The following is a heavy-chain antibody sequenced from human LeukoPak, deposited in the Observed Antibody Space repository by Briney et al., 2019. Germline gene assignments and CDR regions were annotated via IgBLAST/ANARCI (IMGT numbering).Heavy chain of an antibody. J-gene: IGHJ4*02. Sequence: ASVKVSFKASGYTFIDYYMHWVRQAPGQGLEWMGIINPSGGSTSYVEKFHGRVTMNRDTSASTVFMELSSLRSEDTAVYYCARGYYYDSSGRGAFFDYWGQGTLVTVSS. CDR2: INPSGGST. D-gene: IGHD3-22*01. CDR3: ARGYYYDSSGRGAFFDY. CDR1: GYTFIDYY. V-gene: IGHV1-46*01.